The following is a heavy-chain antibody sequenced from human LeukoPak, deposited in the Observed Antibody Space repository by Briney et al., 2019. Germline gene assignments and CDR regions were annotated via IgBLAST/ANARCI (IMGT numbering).Heavy chain of an antibody. V-gene: IGHV3-73*01. D-gene: IGHD1-26*01. Sequence: GGSLRLSCAASGFTFSGSAIHWVRQSSGKGLEWVGQIDKKDKGYATATAYAASVKGRFTISKDDSINTAYLQMKSLKTEDTALYYCTRDSGTYNWFDPWGQGTLVTVSS. CDR2: IDKKDKGYATAT. J-gene: IGHJ5*02. CDR1: GFTFSGSA. CDR3: TRDSGTYNWFDP.